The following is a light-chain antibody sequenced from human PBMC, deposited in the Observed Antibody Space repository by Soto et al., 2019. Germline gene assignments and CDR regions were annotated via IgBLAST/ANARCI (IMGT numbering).Light chain of an antibody. Sequence: QSALTQPASVSGSPGQSITISCTGTSSDVGAYNFFSWYQQNPGKVPNLMIFDVSSRPSGVSDRFSGSKSGNTASLTISGLQAEDEGDYYCSSYTSSSTHVFGSGTQLTVL. CDR3: SSYTSSSTHV. CDR2: DVS. J-gene: IGLJ1*01. V-gene: IGLV2-14*03. CDR1: SSDVGAYNF.